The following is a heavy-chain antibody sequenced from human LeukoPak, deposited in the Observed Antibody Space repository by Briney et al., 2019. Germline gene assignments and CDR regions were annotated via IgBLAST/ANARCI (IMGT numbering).Heavy chain of an antibody. V-gene: IGHV3-23*01. J-gene: IGHJ4*02. Sequence: GGSLRLSCAASGFTFNSYAMSWVRQAPGKGLEWVSTISGSGASTYHADSVKGRFTISRDNSKNTLYLQMNSLRVEDTAVYHCAKTPVATIGHFDYWGQGTLVTVSS. CDR1: GFTFNSYA. CDR2: ISGSGAST. CDR3: AKTPVATIGHFDY. D-gene: IGHD5-12*01.